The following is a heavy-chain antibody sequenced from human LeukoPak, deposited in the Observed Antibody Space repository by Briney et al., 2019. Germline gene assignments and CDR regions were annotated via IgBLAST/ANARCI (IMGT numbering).Heavy chain of an antibody. CDR3: AKVGRASWAPYYFDY. D-gene: IGHD2-2*01. J-gene: IGHJ4*02. Sequence: PGGSLRLSCAASGFTFSSYAMGWVRQAPGKGLEWVSDVSGSGTSTNYADSVKGRLTISRDNSKNTLYLQMNNLRAEDTAVYYCAKVGRASWAPYYFDYWGQGTLVTVSP. CDR1: GFTFSSYA. CDR2: VSGSGTST. V-gene: IGHV3-23*01.